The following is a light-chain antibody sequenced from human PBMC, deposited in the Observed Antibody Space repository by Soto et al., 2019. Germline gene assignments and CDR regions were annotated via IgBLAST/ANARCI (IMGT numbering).Light chain of an antibody. V-gene: IGLV2-14*01. CDR3: SSYTSSSTVV. CDR1: SSDVCGYNY. J-gene: IGLJ2*01. Sequence: QSALTQPASVSGSPGQSITISCTGTSSDVCGYNYVSWYQQHPGKAPKLMIYEVSNRPSGVSNRFSGSKSGNTASLTISGLQAEDEDDYYCSSYTSSSTVVFGGGTKLTVL. CDR2: EVS.